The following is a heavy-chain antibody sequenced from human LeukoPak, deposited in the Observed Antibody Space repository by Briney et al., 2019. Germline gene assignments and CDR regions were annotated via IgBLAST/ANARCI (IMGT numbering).Heavy chain of an antibody. CDR1: GGSFSGYY. CDR3: ALRYCSGGSCYPFDY. D-gene: IGHD2-15*01. CDR2: INHSGST. J-gene: IGHJ4*02. Sequence: SETLSLTCAVYGGSFSGYYWSWIRQPPGKGLEWIGEINHSGSTSYNPSLKSRVTISVDTSKNQFSLKLSSVTAADTAVYYCALRYCSGGSCYPFDYWGQGTLVTVSS. V-gene: IGHV4-34*01.